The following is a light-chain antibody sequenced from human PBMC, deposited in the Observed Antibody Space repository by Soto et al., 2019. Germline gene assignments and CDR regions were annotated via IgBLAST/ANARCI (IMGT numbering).Light chain of an antibody. Sequence: QSVLTQPPSASGSPGQSVTISCTGTSSDVGGYSYISWYQQHPGKAPKLMISEVSKRPSGVPDRFSGSKSGNSASLTISGLQAEDEADYYCCSYAGSYNLGVFGGGTKLTVL. CDR3: CSYAGSYNLGV. J-gene: IGLJ3*02. CDR2: EVS. CDR1: SSDVGGYSY. V-gene: IGLV2-8*01.